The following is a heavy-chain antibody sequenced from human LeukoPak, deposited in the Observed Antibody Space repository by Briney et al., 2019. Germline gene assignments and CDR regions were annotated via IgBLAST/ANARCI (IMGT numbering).Heavy chain of an antibody. Sequence: LPGGSLRLSCAASGFTFSSYSMNWVRQAPGKGLDWVSYISSSSSTIYYADSVKGRFTISRDSAKNSLYLQMNSLRAEDTAVYYCARSREAPHGPWGQGTLVTVSS. D-gene: IGHD1-26*01. CDR2: ISSSSSTI. CDR3: ARSREAPHGP. V-gene: IGHV3-48*04. J-gene: IGHJ5*02. CDR1: GFTFSSYS.